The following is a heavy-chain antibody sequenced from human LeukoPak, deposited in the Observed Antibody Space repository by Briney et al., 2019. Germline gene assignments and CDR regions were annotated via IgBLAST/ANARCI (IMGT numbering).Heavy chain of an antibody. J-gene: IGHJ4*02. Sequence: PGRSLRLSCAAPGFTFDDYAMHWVRQGPGKGLEWVSGISWNSAMIAYADSVKGRFTISRDNAKNSLYLQMNSLRAEDTAFYYCAKATYSTSPGYYFDYWGQGTLVTVSS. V-gene: IGHV3-9*01. CDR3: AKATYSTSPGYYFDY. CDR1: GFTFDDYA. CDR2: ISWNSAMI. D-gene: IGHD6-6*01.